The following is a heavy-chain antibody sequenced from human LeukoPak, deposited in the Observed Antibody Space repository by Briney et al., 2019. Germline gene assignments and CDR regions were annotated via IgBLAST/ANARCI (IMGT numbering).Heavy chain of an antibody. D-gene: IGHD3-9*01. J-gene: IGHJ6*02. CDR2: IIPIFGTA. Sequence: SVNVSCKASGYTFTSYGISWVRQAPGQGLEWMGGIIPIFGTANYAQKFQGRVTITADESTSTAYMELSSLRSEDTAVYYCARVSGDILTGYYYYYGMDVWGQGTTVTVSS. V-gene: IGHV1-69*13. CDR3: ARVSGDILTGYYYYYGMDV. CDR1: GYTFTSYG.